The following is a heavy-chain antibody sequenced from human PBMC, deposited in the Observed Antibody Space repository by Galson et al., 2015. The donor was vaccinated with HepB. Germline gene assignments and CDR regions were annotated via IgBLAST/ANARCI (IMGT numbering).Heavy chain of an antibody. D-gene: IGHD1-7*01. CDR1: GFTFSSYG. Sequence: SLRLSCAASGFTFSSYGMHWVRQAPGKGLEWVAVIWYDGSNKYYADSVKGRFTISRDNSKNTLYLQMNSLRAEDTAVYYCARKGAPPDLRTSRSYWYFDLWGRGTLVTVSS. J-gene: IGHJ2*01. CDR3: ARKGAPPDLRTSRSYWYFDL. CDR2: IWYDGSNK. V-gene: IGHV3-33*01.